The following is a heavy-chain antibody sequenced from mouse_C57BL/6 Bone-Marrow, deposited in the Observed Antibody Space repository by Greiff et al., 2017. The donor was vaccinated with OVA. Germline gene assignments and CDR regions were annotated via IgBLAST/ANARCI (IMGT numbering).Heavy chain of an antibody. J-gene: IGHJ3*01. Sequence: QVQLKQSGAELVRPGASVTLSCKASGYTFTDYEMHWVKQTPVHGLEWIGAIDPETGGTAYNQKFKGKAILTADKSSSTAYMELRSLTSEDSAVYYCTRFDDGYKAWFAYWGQGTLVTVSA. CDR3: TRFDDGYKAWFAY. V-gene: IGHV1-15*01. D-gene: IGHD2-3*01. CDR1: GYTFTDYE. CDR2: IDPETGGT.